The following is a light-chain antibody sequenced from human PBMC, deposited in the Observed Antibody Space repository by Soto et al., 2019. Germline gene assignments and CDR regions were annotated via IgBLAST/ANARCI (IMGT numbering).Light chain of an antibody. CDR1: QGIRND. V-gene: IGKV1-6*01. Sequence: AIQMTQSPSSLSASVGDRVTITCRASQGIRNDLGWYQQKPGKATKLLIYAASSLQSGVPSRFSGSGSGTDFTLTISSLQPENFATYYCLQDYNWTFGQGTKVDIK. CDR2: AAS. CDR3: LQDYNWT. J-gene: IGKJ1*01.